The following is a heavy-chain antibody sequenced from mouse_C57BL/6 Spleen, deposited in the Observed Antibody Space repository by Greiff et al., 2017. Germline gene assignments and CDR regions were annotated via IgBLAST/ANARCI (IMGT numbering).Heavy chain of an antibody. Sequence: VQLQQPGAELVKPGASVKMSCKASGYTFTSYWITWVKQRPGQGLEWIGDIYPGSGSTNYNEKFKSKATLTVDTSSSTAYMQLSSLTSEDSAVYYCARSGGYFPDWYFDVWGTGTTVTVSS. CDR3: ARSGGYFPDWYFDV. J-gene: IGHJ1*03. CDR2: IYPGSGST. V-gene: IGHV1-55*01. CDR1: GYTFTSYW. D-gene: IGHD2-3*01.